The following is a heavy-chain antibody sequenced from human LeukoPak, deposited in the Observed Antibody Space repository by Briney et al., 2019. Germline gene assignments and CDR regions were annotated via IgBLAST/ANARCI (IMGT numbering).Heavy chain of an antibody. CDR1: GYSISSGYY. CDR3: ARVMELNENWFDP. D-gene: IGHD1-7*01. J-gene: IGHJ5*02. Sequence: SETLSLTCAVSGYSISSGYYWGWIRQPPGKGLEWIGSIYHSGSTYYNPSLKSRVTISVDTSKNQFSLKLSSVTAADTAVYYCARVMELNENWFDPWGQGTLVTVSS. V-gene: IGHV4-38-2*01. CDR2: IYHSGST.